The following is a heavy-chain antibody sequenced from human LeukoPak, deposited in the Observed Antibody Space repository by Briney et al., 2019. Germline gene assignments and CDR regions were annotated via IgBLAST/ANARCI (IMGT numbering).Heavy chain of an antibody. J-gene: IGHJ4*02. CDR3: AREWGSSWATFDY. Sequence: SETLSLTCTVSGGSISSYYWSWIRQPPGKGLEWIGYIYYSGSTNYNPSLKSRVTISVDTSKNQFSLKLSSVTAADTAVYYCAREWGSSWATFDYWGQGTLVTVSS. CDR2: IYYSGST. D-gene: IGHD6-13*01. CDR1: GGSISSYY. V-gene: IGHV4-59*12.